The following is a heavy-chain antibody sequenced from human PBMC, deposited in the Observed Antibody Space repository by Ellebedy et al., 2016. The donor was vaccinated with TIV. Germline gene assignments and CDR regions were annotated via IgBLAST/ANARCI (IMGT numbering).Heavy chain of an antibody. D-gene: IGHD1-26*01. CDR2: INPNRSGT. Sequence: AASVKVSCKASGYTFTGSYMHWVRQAPGQGLEWLLLINPNRSGTNYAQKFQGWVTMTRDASISTAYMELSRLRSDDTAVYYCARDGESYSDFDYWGQGTLVTVSS. CDR1: GYTFTGSY. CDR3: ARDGESYSDFDY. J-gene: IGHJ4*02. V-gene: IGHV1-2*04.